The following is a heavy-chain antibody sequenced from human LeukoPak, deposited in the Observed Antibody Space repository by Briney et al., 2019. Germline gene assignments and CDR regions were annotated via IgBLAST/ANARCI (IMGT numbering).Heavy chain of an antibody. V-gene: IGHV4-39*02. J-gene: IGHJ4*02. D-gene: IGHD3-22*01. CDR2: IYYSGST. CDR3: AREEYYYDSSGFDY. Sequence: SETLSLTCTVSGGSISSSSYYWGWIRQPPGKGLEWIGSIYYSGSTYSNPSLQSRVTISVDTSKNQFSLKLNSVTAADTAVYYCAREEYYYDSSGFDYWGQGTLVTVSS. CDR1: GGSISSSSYY.